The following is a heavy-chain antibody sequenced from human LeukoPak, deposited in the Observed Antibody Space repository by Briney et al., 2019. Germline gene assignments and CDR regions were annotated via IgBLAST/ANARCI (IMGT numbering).Heavy chain of an antibody. CDR1: GGSFSGYY. CDR2: INHSGST. J-gene: IGHJ4*02. CDR3: ARGNYCSSTSCYWVWVRGVFDY. Sequence: SETLSLTCAVYGGSFSGYYWSWIRQPPGKGLEWIGEINHSGSTNYNPSLKSRVTISVDTSKNQFSLKLSSVTAADTAVYYCARGNYCSSTSCYWVWVRGVFDYWGQGTLVTVSS. V-gene: IGHV4-34*01. D-gene: IGHD2-2*01.